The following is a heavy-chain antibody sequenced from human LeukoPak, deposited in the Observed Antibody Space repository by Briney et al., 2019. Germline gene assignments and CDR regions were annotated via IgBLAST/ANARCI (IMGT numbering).Heavy chain of an antibody. D-gene: IGHD3-22*01. Sequence: GASVKVSCKASGYTFTAYFMHWVRQAPGQGLEWMGWNNPSRGGTNFAQKFQGRVTMTRDTSISTAYMELRNLRSDDTAVYYCARGPDPDSSGYLDNWGQGTQVTVSS. J-gene: IGHJ4*02. CDR3: ARGPDPDSSGYLDN. V-gene: IGHV1-2*02. CDR2: NNPSRGGT. CDR1: GYTFTAYF.